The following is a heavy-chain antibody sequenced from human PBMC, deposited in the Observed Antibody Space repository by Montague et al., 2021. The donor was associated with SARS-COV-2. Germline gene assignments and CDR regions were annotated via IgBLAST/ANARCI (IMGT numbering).Heavy chain of an antibody. CDR2: ISGSGGGT. Sequence: SLRLSCAASGFTFRTYAMSWVRQAPGKGLEWVSLISGSGGGTYYTDSVKGRFTISRDNSKNTLSLQMNSLRADDTAVYDCAMMRGSGTHYIYHFDCWGQGTLVPVSS. J-gene: IGHJ4*02. CDR3: AMMRGSGTHYIYHFDC. D-gene: IGHD3-10*01. V-gene: IGHV3-23*01. CDR1: GFTFRTYA.